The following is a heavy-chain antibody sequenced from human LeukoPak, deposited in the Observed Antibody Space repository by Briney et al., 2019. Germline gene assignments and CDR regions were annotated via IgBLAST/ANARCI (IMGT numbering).Heavy chain of an antibody. CDR1: GGSLSSGSYY. V-gene: IGHV4-39*01. D-gene: IGHD2-8*01. CDR2: IYYSGNT. J-gene: IGHJ4*02. Sequence: SETLSLTCTVSGGSLSSGSYYWGWTRHPPGKGLEWIGSIYYSGNTHYNPSLKSRVTISVDTSKNEFSLKLSSVTAADTAVYYCARNNTLMMYPRGGEDKGFDYWGQGTLVTVSS. CDR3: ARNNTLMMYPRGGEDKGFDY.